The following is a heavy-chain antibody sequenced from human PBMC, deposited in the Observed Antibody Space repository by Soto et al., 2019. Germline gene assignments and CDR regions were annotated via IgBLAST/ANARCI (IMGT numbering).Heavy chain of an antibody. CDR2: IYWDDDK. J-gene: IGHJ4*02. Sequence: GLTLVHPTQTLTLTCTFGGFSRSTSGVGVGWIRQPPGKALEWLGIIYWDDDKRYRPSLKSRLTINNDTSKNQLVLTMTNMDAVDAATCFCVNVSEKQLGCRAPVVYWGQGTPDT. CDR1: GFSRSTSGVG. D-gene: IGHD1-1*01. CDR3: VNVSEKQLGCRAPVVY. V-gene: IGHV2-5*02.